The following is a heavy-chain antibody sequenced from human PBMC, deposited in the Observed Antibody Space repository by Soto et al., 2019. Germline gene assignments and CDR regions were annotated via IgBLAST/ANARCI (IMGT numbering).Heavy chain of an antibody. CDR2: ISGSIGHT. CDR3: AKEVIGARRGPDN. J-gene: IGHJ4*02. D-gene: IGHD6-6*01. V-gene: IGHV3-23*01. Sequence: GGSLRLSCAASGFPLSDYVVTWVRQAPGKGLEWVSGISGSIGHTYYADTGKGRFTISRDSSKNTVYLQMNSLRAEDTAVYYCAKEVIGARRGPDNWGQGTLVTVS. CDR1: GFPLSDYV.